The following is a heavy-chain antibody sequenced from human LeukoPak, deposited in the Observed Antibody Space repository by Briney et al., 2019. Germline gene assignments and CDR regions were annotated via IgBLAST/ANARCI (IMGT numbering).Heavy chain of an antibody. CDR3: ARERELGYCSGGSCYPFDY. CDR2: IYTSGST. CDR1: GGSISSGSYY. D-gene: IGHD2-15*01. J-gene: IGHJ4*02. V-gene: IGHV4-61*02. Sequence: SQTLSLTCTVSGGSISSGSYYWRWIRQPAGKGLEWIGRIYTSGSTNYNPSLKSRVTISVDTSKNQFSLKLSSVTAADTAVYYCARERELGYCSGGSCYPFDYWGQGTLVTVSS.